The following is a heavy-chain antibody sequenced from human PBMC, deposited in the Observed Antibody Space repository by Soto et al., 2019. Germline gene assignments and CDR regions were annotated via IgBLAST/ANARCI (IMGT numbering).Heavy chain of an antibody. Sequence: VQLVESGGGVVQPGRSLRLYCEASGFVYSQYAMHWVRQAPGKGPEWVALIWNDGSQKNYVDFVKGRFTISRDNSKNTLNLQMNSLRADDTAMYFCVRGIPSQYSSTWLYWHFDLWGPGTLVTVSS. CDR3: VRGIPSQYSSTWLYWHFDL. CDR1: GFVYSQYA. V-gene: IGHV3-33*01. CDR2: IWNDGSQK. D-gene: IGHD6-13*01. J-gene: IGHJ2*01.